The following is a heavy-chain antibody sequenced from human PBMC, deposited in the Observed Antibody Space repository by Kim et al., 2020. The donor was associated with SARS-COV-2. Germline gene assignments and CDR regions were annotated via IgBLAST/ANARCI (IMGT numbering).Heavy chain of an antibody. J-gene: IGHJ4*02. CDR3: ARGISWYLYFDS. CDR1: GGSLTYYY. D-gene: IGHD6-13*01. Sequence: SETLSLTCTVSGGSLTYYYWSWIRQPPGKELEWIGYIYYTGSTNYNPSLNSRVTMSIDTSKNQFSLKVTSVTAAYTAVYYCARGISWYLYFDSWGQGALVTVSS. CDR2: IYYTGST. V-gene: IGHV4-59*01.